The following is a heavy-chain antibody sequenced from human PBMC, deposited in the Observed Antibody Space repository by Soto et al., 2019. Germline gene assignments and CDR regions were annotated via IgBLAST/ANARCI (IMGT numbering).Heavy chain of an antibody. V-gene: IGHV1-18*01. CDR1: GYTFTSYG. CDR2: ISAYNGNT. CDR3: ASDTCDCSSTSCYTIAEYFQH. J-gene: IGHJ1*01. D-gene: IGHD2-2*02. Sequence: QVQLVQSGAEVKKPGASVKVSCKASGYTFTSYGISWVRQAPGQGLEWMGWISAYNGNTNYAQKLQGRVTMTTDTSMSTAYMELRSLRSDDTSVYYCASDTCDCSSTSCYTIAEYFQHWGQGTLVTVSS.